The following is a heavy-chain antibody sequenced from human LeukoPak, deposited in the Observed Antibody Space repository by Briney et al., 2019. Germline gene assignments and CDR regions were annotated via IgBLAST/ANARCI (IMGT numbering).Heavy chain of an antibody. CDR1: GFTFSSYA. CDR2: ISGRGGTT. J-gene: IGHJ4*02. V-gene: IGHV3-23*01. D-gene: IGHD5-18*01. Sequence: PGGSLRLSCAASGFTFSSYAMSWVRQAPGKGLEWVSGISGRGGTTYYADSVKGRFTIFRDNSKNTLYLQMTSLRADDTAVYYCAGQSGYTYDSDYWGQGTPVTVSS. CDR3: AGQSGYTYDSDY.